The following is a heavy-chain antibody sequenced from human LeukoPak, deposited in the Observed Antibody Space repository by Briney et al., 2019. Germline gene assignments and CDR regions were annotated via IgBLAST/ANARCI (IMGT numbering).Heavy chain of an antibody. J-gene: IGHJ2*01. CDR2: IYYSGST. V-gene: IGHV4-59*01. D-gene: IGHD6-13*01. CDR3: ARVYYSSSYDYWYFDL. Sequence: SETLSLTCTVSGGSIRSYYWSWIRQTPGKGLEWIGYIYYSGSTNYNPSLKSRLTISVDTSKNQFSLKLSSVTGAHTAVYYCARVYYSSSYDYWYFDLWGRGTLVTVSS. CDR1: GGSIRSYY.